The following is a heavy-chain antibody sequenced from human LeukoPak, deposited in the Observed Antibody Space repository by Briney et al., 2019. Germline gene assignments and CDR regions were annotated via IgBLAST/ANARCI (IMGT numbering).Heavy chain of an antibody. V-gene: IGHV1-69*13. CDR2: IIPIFGTA. D-gene: IGHD3-9*01. J-gene: IGHJ5*02. CDR1: GGTFSSYA. Sequence: SVKVSCKASGGTFSSYAISWVQQAPGQGLEWMGGIIPIFGTANYAQKFQGRVTITADEPTSTAYMELSRLRSDDTAVYYCARAGFVRGYYDILTGYYGDRKWFDPWGQGTLVTVSS. CDR3: ARAGFVRGYYDILTGYYGDRKWFDP.